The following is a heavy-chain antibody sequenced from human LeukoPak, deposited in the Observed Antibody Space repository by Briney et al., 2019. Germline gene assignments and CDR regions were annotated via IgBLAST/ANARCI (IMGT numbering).Heavy chain of an antibody. CDR2: IRYDGSNK. D-gene: IGHD3-22*01. J-gene: IGHJ4*02. CDR3: AKEDYDSSGPGPFDY. V-gene: IGHV3-30*02. Sequence: GGSLRLSCAASGFTFSSYGMHWVRQAPGKGLEWVAFIRYDGSNKYYADSVKGRFTTSRDNSKNTLYLQMNSLRAEDTAVYYCAKEDYDSSGPGPFDYWGQGTLVTVSS. CDR1: GFTFSSYG.